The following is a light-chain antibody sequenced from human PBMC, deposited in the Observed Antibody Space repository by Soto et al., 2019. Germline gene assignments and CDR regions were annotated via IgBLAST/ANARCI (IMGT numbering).Light chain of an antibody. J-gene: IGKJ2*01. CDR2: EAT. Sequence: EIVLTQSQGTLSLSPGERATLSCRAIQRVARNLLVWFQQMPGQPPRLLIYEATGRATGIPDRFSGSGSATDFTLTINILEPEDFAVYYCQQYANSPLTFGQGTKLEIK. CDR1: QRVARNL. V-gene: IGKV3-20*01. CDR3: QQYANSPLT.